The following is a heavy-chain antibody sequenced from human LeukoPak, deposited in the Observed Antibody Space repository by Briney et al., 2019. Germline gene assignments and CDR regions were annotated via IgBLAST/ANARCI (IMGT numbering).Heavy chain of an antibody. V-gene: IGHV1-2*02. CDR2: INPNSGGT. J-gene: IGHJ4*02. CDR1: GYTFTGYY. Sequence: ASVKVSCKASGYTFTGYYMHWVRQAPGQGLEWMGWINPNSGGTNYAQKFQGRVTMTRDTSISTAYMELRSLRSDDTAVYYCARGPAYCSSTSCYGYFDYWGQGTLVTVSS. D-gene: IGHD2-2*01. CDR3: ARGPAYCSSTSCYGYFDY.